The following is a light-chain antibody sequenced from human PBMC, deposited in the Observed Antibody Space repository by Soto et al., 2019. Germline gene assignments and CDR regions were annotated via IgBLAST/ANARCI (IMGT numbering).Light chain of an antibody. CDR1: SSDVGGYNY. J-gene: IGLJ2*01. V-gene: IGLV2-14*03. CDR3: SSYANSGAPMV. Sequence: QSALTQPASVSGSPGQTITISCTGTSSDVGGYNYVSWYQQYSGKVPKLMIYNVINRPSGVSNRFSGSKSGNTASLTISGLQTEDEADYYCSSYANSGAPMVFGGGTKLTVL. CDR2: NVI.